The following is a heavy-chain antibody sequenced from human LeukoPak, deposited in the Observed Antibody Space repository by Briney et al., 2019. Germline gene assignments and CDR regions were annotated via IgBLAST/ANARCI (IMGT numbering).Heavy chain of an antibody. CDR2: IYHRGST. D-gene: IGHD7-27*01. CDR3: ATTGDLSVYNY. Sequence: SETLSLTCTVSGGSISSSSYYWGWIRQPPGKGLEWIGSIYHRGSTSYSPSLKSRVTISLDASKNQFSLKLTSVTAADTAVYYCATTGDLSVYNYWDQGALVTVSS. CDR1: GGSISSSSYY. J-gene: IGHJ4*02. V-gene: IGHV4-39*07.